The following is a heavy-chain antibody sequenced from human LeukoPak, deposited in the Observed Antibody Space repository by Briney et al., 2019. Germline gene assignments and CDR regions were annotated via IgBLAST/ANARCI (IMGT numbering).Heavy chain of an antibody. D-gene: IGHD2-2*02. CDR1: GFTVYSNF. CDR3: AVIEGRYCSSTSCYTDFDY. V-gene: IGHV3-53*05. CDR2: IYSGGST. J-gene: IGHJ4*02. Sequence: GALRLSCAASGFTVYSNFMSWVRQAPGKGLEWVSVIYSGGSTYYTDSVKGRFTISRDISKNTLYLQMNSLRAEDTAVYYCAVIEGRYCSSTSCYTDFDYWGQGTLVTVSS.